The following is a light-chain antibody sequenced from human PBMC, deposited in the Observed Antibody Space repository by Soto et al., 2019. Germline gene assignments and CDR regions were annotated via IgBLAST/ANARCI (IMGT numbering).Light chain of an antibody. CDR1: SSDVGGYNY. CDR3: SSYAGSNNYV. Sequence: HSDLKQPASASGAAGQGVGITNTGTSSDVGGYNYVSWYQLHPGKAPKLMIYEVNMRPSGVPDRFSGSKSGNTASLTVSGLRAEDEADYYCSSYAGSNNYVFGTGTKVTVL. J-gene: IGLJ1*01. V-gene: IGLV2-8*01. CDR2: EVN.